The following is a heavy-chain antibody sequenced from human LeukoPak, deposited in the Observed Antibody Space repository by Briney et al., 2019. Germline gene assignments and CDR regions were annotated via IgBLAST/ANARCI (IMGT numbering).Heavy chain of an antibody. J-gene: IGHJ5*02. V-gene: IGHV4-59*01. D-gene: IGHD4-17*01. CDR1: GGSISSYY. CDR2: IYYSGST. CDR3: ARGLPWGYGDCSPWFDP. Sequence: PSETLSLTCTVSGGSISSYYWSWIRQPPGKGLEWIGYIYYSGSTNYNPSLKSRVTISVDTSKNQFSLKLSSVTAADTAVYYCARGLPWGYGDCSPWFDPWGQGTLVTVSS.